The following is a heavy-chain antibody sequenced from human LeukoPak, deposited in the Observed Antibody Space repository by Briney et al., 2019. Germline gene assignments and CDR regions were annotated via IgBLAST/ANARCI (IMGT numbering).Heavy chain of an antibody. Sequence: ASVKVSCKASGYTFTSYGISWVRQAPGQGLEWMGWISAYNGNTNYAQKLQGRVTMTTDTSTSTAYMELRSLRSDDTAVYYCARDQYYYGSGKNDYWGQGTLVTVSS. J-gene: IGHJ4*02. CDR2: ISAYNGNT. CDR3: ARDQYYYGSGKNDY. CDR1: GYTFTSYG. D-gene: IGHD3-10*01. V-gene: IGHV1-18*01.